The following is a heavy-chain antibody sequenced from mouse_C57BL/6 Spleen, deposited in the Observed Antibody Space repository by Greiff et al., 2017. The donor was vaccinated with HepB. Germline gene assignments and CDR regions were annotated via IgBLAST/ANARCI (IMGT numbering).Heavy chain of an antibody. CDR3: ARRFDGSFAY. CDR1: GYTFTSYW. J-gene: IGHJ3*01. Sequence: VQLQQPGAELVMPGASVKLSCKASGYTFTSYWMHWVKQRPGQGLEWIGEIDPSDSYTNYNQKFKGKSTLTVDKSSSTAYMQLSSLTSEDSAVYYCARRFDGSFAYWGQGTLVTVSA. D-gene: IGHD2-3*01. V-gene: IGHV1-69*01. CDR2: IDPSDSYT.